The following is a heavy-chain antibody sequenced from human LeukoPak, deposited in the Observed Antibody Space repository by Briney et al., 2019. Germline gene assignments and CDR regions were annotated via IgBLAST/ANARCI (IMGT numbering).Heavy chain of an antibody. J-gene: IGHJ6*03. Sequence: GGSLRLSCAASGFTFSSYSMNWVRQAPGKGLVWVSRINPDDGSTSYADSVKGRFTISRDNAKSTLYLQMNSLRAEDTAVYYCARSNVDIVATILYYYYMDVWGKGTTVTVSS. CDR1: GFTFSSYS. CDR2: INPDDGST. V-gene: IGHV3-74*01. CDR3: ARSNVDIVATILYYYYMDV. D-gene: IGHD5-12*01.